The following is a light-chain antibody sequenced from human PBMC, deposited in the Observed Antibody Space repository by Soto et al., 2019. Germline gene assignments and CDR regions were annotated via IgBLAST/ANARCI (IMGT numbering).Light chain of an antibody. Sequence: QSALTQPASVSGSPGQSITISCTGSSSDVGGYNYVSWYQQHPGKAPKLMIYDVSNRPSGVSNRFSGSKSGNTASLTISGLQAEDEADYYCTSYTSSITLYVFVTGTTVT. CDR3: TSYTSSITLYV. CDR1: SSDVGGYNY. V-gene: IGLV2-14*01. CDR2: DVS. J-gene: IGLJ1*01.